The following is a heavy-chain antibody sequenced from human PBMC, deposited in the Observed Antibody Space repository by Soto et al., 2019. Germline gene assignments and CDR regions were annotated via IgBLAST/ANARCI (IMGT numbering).Heavy chain of an antibody. CDR1: GYNFTSYR. V-gene: IGHV5-51*01. Sequence: PGESLKISCKGSGYNFTSYRIGWVRQMPGKGLEWMGIIYPGDSDTRYSPSFQGQVTISADKSISTAYLQWSSLKASDTAMYYCARHGYGDYVLWYFDLWGRGTLVTVSS. J-gene: IGHJ2*01. CDR2: IYPGDSDT. D-gene: IGHD4-17*01. CDR3: ARHGYGDYVLWYFDL.